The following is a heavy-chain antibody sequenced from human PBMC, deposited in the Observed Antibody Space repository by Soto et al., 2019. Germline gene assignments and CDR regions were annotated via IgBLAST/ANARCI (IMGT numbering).Heavy chain of an antibody. CDR3: SRADSWNYAVFDI. J-gene: IGHJ3*02. CDR2: INPNSGGT. V-gene: IGHV1-2*02. Sequence: ASVKVSCKASGYTFTGYYMHWVRQAPGQGLEWMGWINPNSGGTNYAQKFQGRVTMTRDTSISTAYMELSRLRSDDTAVYYCSRADSWNYAVFDICGQGTTVTVSS. D-gene: IGHD1-7*01. CDR1: GYTFTGYY.